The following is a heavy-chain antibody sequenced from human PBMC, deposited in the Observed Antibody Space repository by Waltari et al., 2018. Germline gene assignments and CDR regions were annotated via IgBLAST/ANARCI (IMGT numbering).Heavy chain of an antibody. CDR1: GFAVTNYY. Sequence: HLVESGGGLIQPGGSLRLSCAASGFAVTNYYMSWVRQAPGRGLECVSVIYSAVTTYYADSVKGRFTISRDTFRNTLYLQMDNLRPDDTAVYYCARGNTASLDYRGQGTLVTVSS. V-gene: IGHV3-53*01. CDR2: IYSAVTT. J-gene: IGHJ4*02. D-gene: IGHD2-21*02. CDR3: ARGNTASLDY.